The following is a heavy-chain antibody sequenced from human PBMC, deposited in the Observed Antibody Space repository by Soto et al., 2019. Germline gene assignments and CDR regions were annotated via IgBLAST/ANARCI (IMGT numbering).Heavy chain of an antibody. CDR2: IYYSGST. Sequence: SETLSLTCTVSGCSISSYYWSWIRQPPGKGLEWIGYIYYSGSTNYNPSLKSRVTISVDTSKNQFSLKLSSVTAADTAVYYCARGEDYDSSGYFDYWGQGTLVTVSS. CDR1: GCSISSYY. D-gene: IGHD3-22*01. CDR3: ARGEDYDSSGYFDY. J-gene: IGHJ4*02. V-gene: IGHV4-59*01.